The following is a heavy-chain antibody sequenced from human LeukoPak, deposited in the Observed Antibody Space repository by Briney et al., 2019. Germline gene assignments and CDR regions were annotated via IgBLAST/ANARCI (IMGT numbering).Heavy chain of an antibody. J-gene: IGHJ4*02. V-gene: IGHV3-30*02. Sequence: GGSLRLSCAAPGFTFSSYGMHWVRQAPGKGLEWVAFIRYDGSNKYYADSVKGRFTISRDSAKNTLYLQMNSLRAEDTAVYYCARSGGGYFDYWGPGTLVTVSS. CDR3: ARSGGGYFDY. CDR2: IRYDGSNK. CDR1: GFTFSSYG. D-gene: IGHD1-14*01.